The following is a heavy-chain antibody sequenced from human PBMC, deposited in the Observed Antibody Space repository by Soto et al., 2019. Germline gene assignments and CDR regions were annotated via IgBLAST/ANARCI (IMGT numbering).Heavy chain of an antibody. D-gene: IGHD3-3*01. J-gene: IGHJ4*02. CDR2: INHSGTT. CDR3: ARSPKSTDFPYYSDF. V-gene: IGHV4-34*01. Sequence: SETLSLTCAVYSRSFRDYYWTWIRQPPGKGLEFIGEINHSGTTHYNPSLKSRVTISVDTSKNHFSLKMNSVTAADTAVYYCARSPKSTDFPYYSDFWGQGTLVTVSS. CDR1: SRSFRDYY.